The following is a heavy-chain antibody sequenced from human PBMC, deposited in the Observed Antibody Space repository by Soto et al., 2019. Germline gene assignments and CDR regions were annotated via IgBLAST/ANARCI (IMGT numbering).Heavy chain of an antibody. V-gene: IGHV3-33*01. CDR2: IWYDGSNK. CDR3: ARDRTRDDAFDI. D-gene: IGHD1-7*01. J-gene: IGHJ3*02. CDR1: GFTFSSYG. Sequence: PGGSLRLSCAASGFTFSSYGMHWVRQAPGKGLEWVAVIWYDGSNKYYADSVKGRFTISRDNSKNTLYLQMNSLRAEDTAVYYCARDRTRDDAFDIWGQGTMVTVSS.